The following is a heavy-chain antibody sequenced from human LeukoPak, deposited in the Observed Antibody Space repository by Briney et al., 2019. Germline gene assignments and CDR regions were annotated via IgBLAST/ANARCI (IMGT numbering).Heavy chain of an antibody. V-gene: IGHV1-69*13. CDR2: IIPIFGTA. Sequence: ASVKVSCKASGGTFSSYAISWVRQAPGQGLEWMGGIIPIFGTANYAQKFRGRVTITADESTSTAYMELSSLRSEDTAVYYCARTRKDDSSGYYYDSYFDYWGQGTLVTVSS. CDR1: GGTFSSYA. D-gene: IGHD3-22*01. CDR3: ARTRKDDSSGYYYDSYFDY. J-gene: IGHJ4*02.